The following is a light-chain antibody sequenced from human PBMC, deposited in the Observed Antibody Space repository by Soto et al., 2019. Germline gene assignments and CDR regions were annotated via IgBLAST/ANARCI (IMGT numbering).Light chain of an antibody. V-gene: IGLV1-40*01. CDR2: GNS. Sequence: QLVLTQPPSVSGAPGHRVTISCSGGSSNIGAGFEVHWYQQFPGRAPKLLIFGNSNRPSGVSDRFSGSKSGTSASLAISGLQAEDEADYHCQSYHNSLSGVVSGGGTKLTVL. CDR3: QSYHNSLSGVV. CDR1: SSNIGAGFE. J-gene: IGLJ2*01.